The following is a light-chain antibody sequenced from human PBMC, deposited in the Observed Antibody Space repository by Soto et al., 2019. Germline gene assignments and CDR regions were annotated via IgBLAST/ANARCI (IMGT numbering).Light chain of an antibody. CDR3: QQSYSTPQFT. CDR1: QSISSY. Sequence: DIQMTQSPSSLSASVGDRVTITCRASQSISSYLNWYQQKPGKAPKLLIYAASSLQSGVPSRFSGSGSGTDFTLTISSLQPDDFASYYCQQSYSTPQFTFGPWTKLDIK. CDR2: AAS. J-gene: IGKJ3*01. V-gene: IGKV1-39*01.